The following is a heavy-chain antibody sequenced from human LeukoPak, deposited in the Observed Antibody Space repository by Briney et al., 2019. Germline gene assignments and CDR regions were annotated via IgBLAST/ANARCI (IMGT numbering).Heavy chain of an antibody. D-gene: IGHD4-17*01. V-gene: IGHV3-30*18. CDR1: GFTFSSYG. CDR2: ISYDGSNK. Sequence: SGRSLRLSCAASGFTFSSYGMHWVRQAPGKGLEWVAVISYDGSNKYYADSVKGRFTISRDNSKNTLYLQMNSLRAEDTAVYYCAKDHSGHGDYFDYWGQGTLVTVSS. J-gene: IGHJ4*02. CDR3: AKDHSGHGDYFDY.